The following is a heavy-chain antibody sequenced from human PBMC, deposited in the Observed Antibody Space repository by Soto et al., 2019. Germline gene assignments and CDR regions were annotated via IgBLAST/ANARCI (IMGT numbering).Heavy chain of an antibody. J-gene: IGHJ4*02. D-gene: IGHD5-12*01. V-gene: IGHV4-34*01. CDR2: INHSGST. CDR3: ARTLWIPFDY. Sequence: SETLSLTCAVYGGSFSGYYWSWIRQPPGKGLEWIGEINHSGSTNYNPSLKSRVTISVDTSKNQFSLKLSSVTAADTAVYYCARTLWIPFDYWGQGTLVTVSS. CDR1: GGSFSGYY.